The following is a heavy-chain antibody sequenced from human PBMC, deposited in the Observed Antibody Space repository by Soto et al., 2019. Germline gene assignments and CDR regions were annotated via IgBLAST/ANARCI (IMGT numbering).Heavy chain of an antibody. CDR1: GGTFSSYA. Sequence: SVKVSCKASGGTFSSYAISWVRQAPGQGLEWMGGIIPIFGTGNYAQKFQGRVTISWDMSTNTAYMELSSLRSEDTAVYYCAAESYYESNGTKGRIDWGQGTLVTVSS. CDR3: AAESYYESNGTKGRID. D-gene: IGHD3-22*01. J-gene: IGHJ4*02. V-gene: IGHV1-69*06. CDR2: IIPIFGTG.